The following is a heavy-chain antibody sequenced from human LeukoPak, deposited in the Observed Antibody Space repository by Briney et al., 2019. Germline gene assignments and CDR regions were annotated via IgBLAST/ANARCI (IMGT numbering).Heavy chain of an antibody. Sequence: SETLSLTCAVYGGSFSGYYWSWIRQPPGKGLEWIGEINHSGSTNYNPSLKSRVTISVDTSKNQFSLKLSSVTAADTAVYYCARGLWESTIFGVVTYYFDYWGQGTLVTVSS. CDR2: INHSGST. D-gene: IGHD3-3*01. CDR3: ARGLWESTIFGVVTYYFDY. CDR1: GGSFSGYY. J-gene: IGHJ4*02. V-gene: IGHV4-34*01.